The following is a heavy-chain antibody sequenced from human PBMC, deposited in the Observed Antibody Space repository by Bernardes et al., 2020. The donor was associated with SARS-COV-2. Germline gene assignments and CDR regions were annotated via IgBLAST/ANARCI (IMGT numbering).Heavy chain of an antibody. Sequence: GGSLRLSCAASGFTFSSYSMNWVRQAPGKGLEWVSSISSSSSYIYYADSVKGRFTISRDNAKNSLYLQMNSLRAEDTAVYYCARGGHDYGDYGGYWGQGTLVTVSS. V-gene: IGHV3-21*01. CDR1: GFTFSSYS. J-gene: IGHJ4*02. CDR2: ISSSSSYI. D-gene: IGHD4-17*01. CDR3: ARGGHDYGDYGGY.